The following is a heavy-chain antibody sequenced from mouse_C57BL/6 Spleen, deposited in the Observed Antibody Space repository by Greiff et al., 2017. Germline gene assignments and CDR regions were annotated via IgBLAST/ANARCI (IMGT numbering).Heavy chain of an antibody. CDR1: GYTFTSYW. CDR2: IDPSDSET. D-gene: IGHD1-1*01. CDR3: ARRGGGGTVYYFDY. Sequence: QVQLKQPGAELVRPGSSVQLSCKASGYTFTSYWMHWVKQRPIQGLEWIGNIDPSDSETHYNQKFKDKATLTVDKSSSTAYMQLSSLTSEDSAVYYCARRGGGGTVYYFDYWGQGTTLTVSS. J-gene: IGHJ2*01. V-gene: IGHV1-52*01.